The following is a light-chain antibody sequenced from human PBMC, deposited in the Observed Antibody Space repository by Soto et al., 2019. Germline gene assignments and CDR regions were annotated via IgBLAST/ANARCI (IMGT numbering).Light chain of an antibody. CDR3: QQYYSTPQT. CDR1: QSVLYSSNNKNY. J-gene: IGKJ1*01. CDR2: WAS. V-gene: IGKV4-1*01. Sequence: DIVMTQSPDSLAVSLGERATINSKPSQSVLYSSNNKNYLAWYQQKPGQPPKLLIYWASTRESGVPDRFSGSGSGTDFTLTISSLQAEDVAVYYCQQYYSTPQTFGQGTKVEIK.